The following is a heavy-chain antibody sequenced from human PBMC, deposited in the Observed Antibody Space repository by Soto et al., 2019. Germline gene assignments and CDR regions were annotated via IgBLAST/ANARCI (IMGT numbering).Heavy chain of an antibody. D-gene: IGHD3-22*01. CDR2: IVVGSGNT. CDR3: AAVDGRYYDSSGYYDPTRPILDY. V-gene: IGHV1-58*01. J-gene: IGHJ4*02. Sequence: SVKVSCKASGFTFTISAVQWVRQARGQRLEWIGWIVVGSGNTNYAQKFQERVTITRDMSTSTAYMELSSLRSEDTAVYYCAAVDGRYYDSSGYYDPTRPILDYWGQGTLVTVSS. CDR1: GFTFTISA.